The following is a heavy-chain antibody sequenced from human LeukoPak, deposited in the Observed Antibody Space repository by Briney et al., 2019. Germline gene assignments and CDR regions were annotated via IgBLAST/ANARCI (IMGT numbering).Heavy chain of an antibody. CDR1: GFTFSSYG. Sequence: TGGSLRLSCAASGFTFSSYGMHWVRQAPGKGLEWVAFIRYDGSNKYYADSVKGRFTISRDNSKNTLYLQMNSLRAEDTAVYYCARVRLWFGELFPYYYGMDVWGQGTTVTVSS. J-gene: IGHJ6*02. CDR2: IRYDGSNK. V-gene: IGHV3-30*02. D-gene: IGHD3-10*01. CDR3: ARVRLWFGELFPYYYGMDV.